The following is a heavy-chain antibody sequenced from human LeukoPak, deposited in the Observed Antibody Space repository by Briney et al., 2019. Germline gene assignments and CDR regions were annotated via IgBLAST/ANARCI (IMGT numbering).Heavy chain of an antibody. CDR2: ISSDSKSI. Sequence: GGSLRLSCAASGFIFSSFTMNWVRQAPGKGLEWVSSISSDSKSIYYADSVKGRFIISRDNAKNSLFLQMDSLRAEDTALYSCTRGSYGDYGYWGQGTLVTVSS. D-gene: IGHD4-17*01. CDR1: GFIFSSFT. V-gene: IGHV3-21*01. J-gene: IGHJ4*02. CDR3: TRGSYGDYGY.